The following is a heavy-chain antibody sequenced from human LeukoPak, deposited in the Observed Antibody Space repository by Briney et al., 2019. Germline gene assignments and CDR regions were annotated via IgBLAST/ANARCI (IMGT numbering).Heavy chain of an antibody. Sequence: SETLSLTCTVSGGSISSSSYYWGWIRQPPGKGLEWIGSIYYSGSTYYNPSLKSRVTISVDTSKNQFSLKLSSVTAADTAVYYCARPKGYSSSWAPFDYWGQGTLVTVSS. V-gene: IGHV4-39*07. CDR3: ARPKGYSSSWAPFDY. J-gene: IGHJ4*02. CDR1: GGSISSSSYY. D-gene: IGHD6-13*01. CDR2: IYYSGST.